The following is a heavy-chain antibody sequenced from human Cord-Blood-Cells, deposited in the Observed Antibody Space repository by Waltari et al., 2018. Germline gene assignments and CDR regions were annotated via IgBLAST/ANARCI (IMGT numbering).Heavy chain of an antibody. CDR2: IYYSGST. CDR1: GGSIRSYY. V-gene: IGHV4-59*01. Sequence: QVQLQESGPGLVKPSETLSLTCTVSGGSIRSYYWRWIRPPPGKGLEWIGYIYYSGSTNYNPSLKSRVTISVDTSKNQFSLKLSSVTAADTAVYYCARSSRHYYGSGSPYFDYWGQGTLVTVSS. CDR3: ARSSRHYYGSGSPYFDY. J-gene: IGHJ4*02. D-gene: IGHD3-10*01.